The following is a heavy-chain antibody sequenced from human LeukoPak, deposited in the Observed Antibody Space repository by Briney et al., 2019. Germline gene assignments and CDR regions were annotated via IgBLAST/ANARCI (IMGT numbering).Heavy chain of an antibody. J-gene: IGHJ4*02. D-gene: IGHD5-12*01. CDR3: ASQGYSGYTLDY. Sequence: SETLSLICTVSGGFISIYYWSWIRQPPGKGLEWIGYLYYSGSTTYNPSLQSRVTISVDTSKSQFSLKLSSVTAADTAVYYCASQGYSGYTLDYWGQGTLVTVSS. CDR1: GGFISIYY. CDR2: LYYSGST. V-gene: IGHV4-59*08.